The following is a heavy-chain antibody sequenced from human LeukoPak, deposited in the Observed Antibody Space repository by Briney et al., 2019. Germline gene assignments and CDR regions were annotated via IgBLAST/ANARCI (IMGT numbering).Heavy chain of an antibody. Sequence: SETLSLTCTVSGYSISSGYYWGWIRQPPGKGLEWIGSIYHSGSTYYNPSLKSRVTISVDTSKNQFSLKLSSVTAADTAVYYCATGADYCSTTGCHNWGQGTLVTVSS. CDR3: ATGADYCSTTGCHN. CDR2: IYHSGST. J-gene: IGHJ4*02. D-gene: IGHD2-2*01. V-gene: IGHV4-38-2*02. CDR1: GYSISSGYY.